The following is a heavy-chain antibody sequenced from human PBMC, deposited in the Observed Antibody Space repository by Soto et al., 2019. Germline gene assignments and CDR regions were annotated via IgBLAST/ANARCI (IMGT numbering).Heavy chain of an antibody. CDR1: GGSFSGYY. Sequence: QVQLQQWGAGLLKPSETLSLTCAVYGGSFSGYYWSWIRQPPGKGLEWIGEINHSGSTNYNPSLTSRVTISVDTSKNQFSLKLSSVTAADTAVYYCARDPASYGDYYFDYWGQGTLVTVSS. CDR2: INHSGST. J-gene: IGHJ4*02. CDR3: ARDPASYGDYYFDY. V-gene: IGHV4-34*01. D-gene: IGHD4-17*01.